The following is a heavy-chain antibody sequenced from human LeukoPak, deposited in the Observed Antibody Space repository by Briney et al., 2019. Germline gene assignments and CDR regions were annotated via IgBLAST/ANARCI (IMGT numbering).Heavy chain of an antibody. Sequence: GGSLRLSCAASGFTFSNYWMHWVRQAPGKGLVWVSRISTDGSSTNSADSVKGRFTISRDNAKNTLYLEMNSLRAEDTAVYYCVREYSSSSGRAFDIWGQGTMVTVS. J-gene: IGHJ3*02. CDR3: VREYSSSSGRAFDI. CDR2: ISTDGSST. V-gene: IGHV3-74*01. D-gene: IGHD6-6*01. CDR1: GFTFSNYW.